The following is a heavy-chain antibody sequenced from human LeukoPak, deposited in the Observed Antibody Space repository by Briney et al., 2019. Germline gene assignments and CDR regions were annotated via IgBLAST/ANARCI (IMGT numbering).Heavy chain of an antibody. J-gene: IGHJ5*02. Sequence: GASVKVSCKVSGYTLTELSMHWVRQAPGQGLEWMGGIIPIFGTANYAQKFQGRVTMTEDTSTDTAYMELSSLRSEDTAVYYCATTIAAAGLHYNWFDPWGQGTLVTVSS. CDR1: GYTLTELS. D-gene: IGHD6-13*01. CDR2: IIPIFGTA. V-gene: IGHV1-24*01. CDR3: ATTIAAAGLHYNWFDP.